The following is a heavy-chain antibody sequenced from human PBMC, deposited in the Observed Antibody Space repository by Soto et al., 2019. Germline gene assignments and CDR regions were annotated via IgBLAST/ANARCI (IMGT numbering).Heavy chain of an antibody. CDR3: VFRSQHCGTPTCPIFPCAQLSQAPVP. J-gene: IGHJ5*02. D-gene: IGHD2-21*01. Sequence: PGESLKISCKASGYSFSDYWIGWVRQMPGRGLEWMGIIYPGDSDTRYSASFQGQVTISADKSISTTFLQWSSLKASDTAMYYCVFRSQHCGTPTCPIFPCAQLSQAPVPW. CDR1: GYSFSDYW. CDR2: IYPGDSDT. V-gene: IGHV5-51*01.